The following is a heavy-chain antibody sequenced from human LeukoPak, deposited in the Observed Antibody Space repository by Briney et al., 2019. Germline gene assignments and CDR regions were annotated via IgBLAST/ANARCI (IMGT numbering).Heavy chain of an antibody. D-gene: IGHD2-21*02. J-gene: IGHJ5*02. Sequence: SETLSLTCTVSGGSISSSSYYWGWIPQPPGKGLEWIGSIYYSGSTYYNPSLKSRVNISVDTSKNQFSLKLSSVTAADTAVYHCARAFVETAMFDPWGQGTLVTVSS. V-gene: IGHV4-39*07. CDR3: ARAFVETAMFDP. CDR1: GGSISSSSYY. CDR2: IYYSGST.